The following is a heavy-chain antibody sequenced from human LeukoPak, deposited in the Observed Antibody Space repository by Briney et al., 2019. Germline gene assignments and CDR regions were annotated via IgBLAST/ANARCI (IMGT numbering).Heavy chain of an antibody. Sequence: GGSLRLSCAASGFTFSSYSMNWVRQAPGKGLEWVSYISSSSSTMYYADSVKGRFTISRDNAKNSLYLQMNSLRAEDTAVYYCARAPGYCSSTSCYPETYFDYWGQGTLVTVSS. J-gene: IGHJ4*02. CDR2: ISSSSSTM. V-gene: IGHV3-48*01. CDR1: GFTFSSYS. D-gene: IGHD2-2*01. CDR3: ARAPGYCSSTSCYPETYFDY.